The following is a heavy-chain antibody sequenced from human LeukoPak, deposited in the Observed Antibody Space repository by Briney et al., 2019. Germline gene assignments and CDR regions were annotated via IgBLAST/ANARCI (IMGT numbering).Heavy chain of an antibody. D-gene: IGHD6-19*01. CDR3: ARGGQGRIAVADGGFDY. CDR2: INHSRNS. V-gene: IGHV4-34*01. CDR1: GGSFSGYY. J-gene: IGHJ4*02. Sequence: SETLSLTCAVYGGSFSGYYWSWIRQPPGKGLEWIGEINHSRNSKYNPSLKSRVTISVDTSKNQFSLKLSSVTAADTAVYYCARGGQGRIAVADGGFDYWGQGALVTVSS.